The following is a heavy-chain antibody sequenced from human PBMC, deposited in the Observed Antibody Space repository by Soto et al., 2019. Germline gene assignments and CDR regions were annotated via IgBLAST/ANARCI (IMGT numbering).Heavy chain of an antibody. CDR1: GYSFTSYW. CDR3: ARQSYDSSGPYQAFDT. D-gene: IGHD3-22*01. J-gene: IGHJ3*02. V-gene: IGHV5-51*01. CDR2: IYPGDSDT. Sequence: GESLKISCKGSGYSFTSYWIGWVRQMPGKGLEWMGIIYPGDSDTRYSPSFQGQVTISADKSISTAYLQWSSLKASDTAMYYCARQSYDSSGPYQAFDTWGQGTMVTASS.